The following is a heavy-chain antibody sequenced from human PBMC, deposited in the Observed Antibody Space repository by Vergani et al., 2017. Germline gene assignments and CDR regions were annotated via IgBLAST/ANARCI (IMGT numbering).Heavy chain of an antibody. J-gene: IGHJ6*02. D-gene: IGHD3-9*01. V-gene: IGHV4-39*07. Sequence: QVQLQESGPGLVKPSETLSLTCTVSNDSVSNTFYYWGWIRQTPGKGLEWIGSIYSTGSTNYNPSLNSRVTMSVDTSKNQFSLKLRSVTAADTAVYFCARVMCRDEASTGYRLEGMDIWGQGTTVTISS. CDR2: IYSTGST. CDR3: ARVMCRDEASTGYRLEGMDI. CDR1: NDSVSNTFYY.